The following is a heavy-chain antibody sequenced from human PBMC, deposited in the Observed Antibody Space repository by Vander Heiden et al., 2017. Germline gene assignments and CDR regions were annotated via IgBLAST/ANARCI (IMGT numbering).Heavy chain of an antibody. Sequence: QVQLVQSGAEVKKPGASPATICTGCDRPPGQGLEWMGWINHNSGGTNYAQKFQGRVTMTRDTYISTDYMELSRMRSDDTAVYYWARGWRGFDYWGQGNLVTVS. CDR2: INHNSGGT. CDR1: AT. D-gene: IGHD2-15*01. V-gene: IGHV1-2*02. J-gene: IGHJ4*02. CDR3: ARGWRGFDY.